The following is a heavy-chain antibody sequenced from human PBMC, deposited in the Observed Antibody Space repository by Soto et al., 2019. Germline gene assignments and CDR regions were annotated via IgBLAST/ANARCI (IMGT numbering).Heavy chain of an antibody. Sequence: EVQLLESGGGLVQPGGSLRLSCAASGFTFNNCAMSWVRQAPGKGLEWVSGISGRGDNTFYADSVKGRLTISRDNSKNTLYLQMNSLRAEDTAVYYCAKRFYREEDGYNCFDYWGQGTLITVAS. CDR3: AKRFYREEDGYNCFDY. V-gene: IGHV3-23*01. J-gene: IGHJ4*02. CDR1: GFTFNNCA. D-gene: IGHD5-12*01. CDR2: ISGRGDNT.